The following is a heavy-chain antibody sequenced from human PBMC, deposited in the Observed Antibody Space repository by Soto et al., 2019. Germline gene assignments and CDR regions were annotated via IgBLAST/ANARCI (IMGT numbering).Heavy chain of an antibody. J-gene: IGHJ6*02. CDR1: GYTFSGYY. D-gene: IGHD2-2*02. CDR3: ARSLTEGYCTITGCYTRPLYGMDV. V-gene: IGHV1-2*02. CDR2: INPDSGGT. Sequence: ASVKVSCKASGYTFSGYYIHWLRQAPGQGLEWMGWINPDSGGTNYAQKFQGRVTVTRDTPTSTAYMELSRLTSDDTAVYYCARSLTEGYCTITGCYTRPLYGMDVWGQGTTVTVSS.